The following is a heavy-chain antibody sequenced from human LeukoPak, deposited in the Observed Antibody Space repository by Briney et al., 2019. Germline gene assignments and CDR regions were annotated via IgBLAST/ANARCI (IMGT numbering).Heavy chain of an antibody. V-gene: IGHV4-4*07. CDR3: ARVSITIAAAVSDAFDI. D-gene: IGHD6-13*01. CDR1: GGSISSYY. J-gene: IGHJ3*02. Sequence: PSETLSLTCTVSGGSISSYYWSWIRQPAGKGLEWIGRIYTSGSTNYNPSLKSRVTMSVDTSKNQFSLKLSSVTAADTAVYYCARVSITIAAAVSDAFDIWGQGTMVTVSS. CDR2: IYTSGST.